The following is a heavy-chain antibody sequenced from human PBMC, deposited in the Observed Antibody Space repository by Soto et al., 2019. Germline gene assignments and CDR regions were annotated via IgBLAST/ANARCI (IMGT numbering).Heavy chain of an antibody. V-gene: IGHV3-30*18. Sequence: PGGSLRLSCAASGFTFSSYGMHWVRQAPGKGLEWVAVISYDGSNKYYADSVKGRFTISRDNSKNTLYLQMNSLRAEDTAVYYCAKDAKRGYYYDSSGSFDYWGQGTLVTVSS. CDR2: ISYDGSNK. D-gene: IGHD3-22*01. CDR1: GFTFSSYG. J-gene: IGHJ4*02. CDR3: AKDAKRGYYYDSSGSFDY.